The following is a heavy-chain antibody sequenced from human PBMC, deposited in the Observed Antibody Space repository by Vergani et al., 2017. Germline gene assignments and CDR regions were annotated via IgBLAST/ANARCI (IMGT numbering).Heavy chain of an antibody. CDR2: IYGGGST. V-gene: IGHV3-53*02. CDR3: ARGGNWGSSFDY. CDR1: GFAVSSNY. Sequence: EVQLAETGGGLIQPGGSLRLSCAASGFAVSSNYMSWVRQAPGKGLEWVSVIYGGGSTDYADSVKGRFTISRDNAKNSLYLQMNSLRAEDTAVYYCARGGNWGSSFDYWGQGTLVTVSS. D-gene: IGHD7-27*01. J-gene: IGHJ4*02.